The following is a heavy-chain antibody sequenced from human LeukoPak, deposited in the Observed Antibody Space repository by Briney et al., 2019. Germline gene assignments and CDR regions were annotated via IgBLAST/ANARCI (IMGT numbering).Heavy chain of an antibody. D-gene: IGHD5-12*01. J-gene: IGHJ4*02. Sequence: GASVKVSCKASGYTFTSYDINWVRQATGQGLEWMGWMNPNSGNTGYAQKFQGRVTMTRNTSISTAYMELSSLRSEGTAVYYCARRKIHSGYDWVFDYWGQGTLVTVSS. CDR1: GYTFTSYD. V-gene: IGHV1-8*01. CDR3: ARRKIHSGYDWVFDY. CDR2: MNPNSGNT.